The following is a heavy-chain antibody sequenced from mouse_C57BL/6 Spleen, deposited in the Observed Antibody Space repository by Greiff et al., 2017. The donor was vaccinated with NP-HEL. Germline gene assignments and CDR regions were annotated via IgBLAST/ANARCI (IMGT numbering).Heavy chain of an antibody. CDR2: ISDGGSYT. D-gene: IGHD1-1*01. CDR1: GFTFSSYA. J-gene: IGHJ2*01. Sequence: EVQLQESGGGLVKPGGSLKLSCAASGFTFSSYAMSWVRQTPEKRLEWVATISDGGSYTYYPDNVKGRFTISRDNAKNNLYLQMSHLKSEDTAMYYCARGANYGSSYYFDYWGQGTTLTVSS. CDR3: ARGANYGSSYYFDY. V-gene: IGHV5-4*01.